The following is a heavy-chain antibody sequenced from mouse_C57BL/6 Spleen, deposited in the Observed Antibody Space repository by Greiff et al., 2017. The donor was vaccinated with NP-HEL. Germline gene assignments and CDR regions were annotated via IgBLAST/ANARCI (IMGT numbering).Heavy chain of an antibody. CDR1: GYTFTDYY. V-gene: IGHV1-26*01. J-gene: IGHJ3*01. CDR2: INPNNGGT. Sequence: EVQLQQSGPELVKPGASVKISCKASGYTFTDYYMNWVKQSHGKSLEWIGDINPNNGGTSYNQKFKGKATLTVDKSSSTAYMELRSLTSEDSAVYYCATERGGFAYWGQGTLVTVSA. CDR3: ATERGGFAY.